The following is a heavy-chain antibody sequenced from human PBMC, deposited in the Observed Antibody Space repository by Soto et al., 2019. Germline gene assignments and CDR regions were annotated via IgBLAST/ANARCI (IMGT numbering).Heavy chain of an antibody. J-gene: IGHJ4*02. CDR3: ASDREGYSSGWTAGY. D-gene: IGHD6-19*01. Sequence: QVHLVQSGAEVKKPGSSVKVSCKASGGTFSSYAISWVRQAPGQGLEWMGGIIPIFGTANYAQKFQGRVTITVDESTSTAYMGLSSLRAEDPAVYYCASDREGYSSGWTAGYWGQGTLVTVSS. CDR2: IIPIFGTA. CDR1: GGTFSSYA. V-gene: IGHV1-69*12.